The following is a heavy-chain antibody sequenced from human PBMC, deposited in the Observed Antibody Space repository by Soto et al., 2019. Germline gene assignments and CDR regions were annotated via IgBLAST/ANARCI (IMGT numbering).Heavy chain of an antibody. J-gene: IGHJ4*02. D-gene: IGHD3-22*01. CDR2: ISAYNGNT. Sequence: QVQLVQSGAEVKKPGASVKVSCKASGYTFTSYGISWVRQAPGQGLEWMGWISAYNGNTNYAQKLQGRVTMTTDTSTSKAYMELRSLRSDDTAVYYCAREGYHYDSSGYFDYFDYWGQGTLVTVSS. CDR1: GYTFTSYG. CDR3: AREGYHYDSSGYFDYFDY. V-gene: IGHV1-18*01.